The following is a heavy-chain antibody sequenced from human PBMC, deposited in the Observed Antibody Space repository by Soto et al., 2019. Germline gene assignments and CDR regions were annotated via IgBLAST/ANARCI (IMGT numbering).Heavy chain of an antibody. CDR1: GFTFSSYT. V-gene: IGHV3-30-3*01. Sequence: QVQLVESGGGVVQPRRSLRLSCAASGFTFSSYTMHWVRQAPGKGLEWVAVISYDGNNKYYADSVKGRFTISRDNSKNTLYLQMNSLRAEDTALYYCARPQAGNNSPPDDWGQGTQVTVSS. D-gene: IGHD3-10*01. J-gene: IGHJ4*02. CDR3: ARPQAGNNSPPDD. CDR2: ISYDGNNK.